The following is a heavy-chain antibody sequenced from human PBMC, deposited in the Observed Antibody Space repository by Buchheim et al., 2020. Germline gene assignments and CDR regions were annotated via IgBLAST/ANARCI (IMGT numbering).Heavy chain of an antibody. V-gene: IGHV4-31*11. J-gene: IGHJ6*02. Sequence: QLQLQESGSGLVKPSQTLSLTCAVSGGSISSGGYYWSWIRQHPGKGLEWIGYIYYSGSTYYNPSLKSRVTISVDTSKNQFPLKLSSVTAADTAVYYCARDRTYYDILTGPSLGMDVWGQGTT. D-gene: IGHD3-9*01. CDR1: GGSISSGGYY. CDR3: ARDRTYYDILTGPSLGMDV. CDR2: IYYSGST.